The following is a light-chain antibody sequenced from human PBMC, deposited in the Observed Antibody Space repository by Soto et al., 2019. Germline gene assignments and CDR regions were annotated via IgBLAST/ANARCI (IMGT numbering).Light chain of an antibody. Sequence: DIQMTQSPSTLSASVGDSVTITCRASQSISSWLAWYQQKPGKAPKLLIYDASSLESGVPSRFRGSGSGTEFTLTISSLQPDDFATYYCQQYNSYSRTFGQGTKVDIK. CDR2: DAS. V-gene: IGKV1-5*01. CDR3: QQYNSYSRT. CDR1: QSISSW. J-gene: IGKJ1*01.